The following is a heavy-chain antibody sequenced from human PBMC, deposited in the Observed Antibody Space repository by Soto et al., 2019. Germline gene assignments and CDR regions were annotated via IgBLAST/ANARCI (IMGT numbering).Heavy chain of an antibody. CDR2: IWYDGSNK. J-gene: IGHJ4*02. CDR3: ARGGSGPDY. V-gene: IGHV3-33*01. Sequence: QVQLVESGGGVVQPGRSLRLSCAASGFTFSSYGRHWVRQAPGKGLEWVAVIWYDGSNKYYADSVKGRFTISRDNSKNTLYLQMNSLRAEDTAVYYCARGGSGPDYWGQGTLVTVSS. D-gene: IGHD6-19*01. CDR1: GFTFSSYG.